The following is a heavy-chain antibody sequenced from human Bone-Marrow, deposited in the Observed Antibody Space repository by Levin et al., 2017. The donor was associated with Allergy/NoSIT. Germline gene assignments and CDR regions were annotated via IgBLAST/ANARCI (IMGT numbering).Heavy chain of an antibody. J-gene: IGHJ6*02. D-gene: IGHD5-24*01. V-gene: IGHV3-30*18. CDR1: GFIFSDYG. Sequence: GGSLRLSCAASGFIFSDYGFHWVRQAPGKGLEWVAFISFDGSQKYYAEDMKGRFTVSKDNSANTLYLQMDSLRADDSALYYCAKDIIQKCKDGNYYYYGMDVWGQGTTVTVSS. CDR2: ISFDGSQK. CDR3: AKDIIQKCKDGNYYYYGMDV.